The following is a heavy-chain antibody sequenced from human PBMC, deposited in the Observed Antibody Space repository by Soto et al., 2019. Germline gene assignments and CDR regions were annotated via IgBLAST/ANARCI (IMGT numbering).Heavy chain of an antibody. CDR3: ATATISPVSATLYHYGMDV. J-gene: IGHJ6*02. Sequence: QVQLVQSGAEVKKPGASVKVSCRTSGYSFIDYYVHWVRQAPGQGLEWVGWINPNSGASKYAENFQGRVTMTRDRSTSTVYMELAGLRSDDTAVYYCATATISPVSATLYHYGMDVWGQGTTVTVSS. D-gene: IGHD6-25*01. CDR2: INPNSGAS. CDR1: GYSFIDYY. V-gene: IGHV1-2*02.